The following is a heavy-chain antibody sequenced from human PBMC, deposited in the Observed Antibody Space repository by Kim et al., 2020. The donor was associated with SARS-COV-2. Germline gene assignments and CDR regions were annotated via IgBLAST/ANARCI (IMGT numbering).Heavy chain of an antibody. CDR3: ARDHRYSKSDAFDI. V-gene: IGHV1-2*02. CDR1: GYTFTGYY. Sequence: ASVKVSCKASGYTFTGYYMHWVRQAPGQGLEWMGWINPNSGGTNYAQKFQGRVTMTRDTSISTAYMELSRLRSDDTAVYYCARDHRYSKSDAFDIWGQGTMVTVSS. D-gene: IGHD4-4*01. CDR2: INPNSGGT. J-gene: IGHJ3*02.